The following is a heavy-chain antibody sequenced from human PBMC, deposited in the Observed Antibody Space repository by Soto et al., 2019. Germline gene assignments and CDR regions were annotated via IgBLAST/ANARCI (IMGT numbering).Heavy chain of an antibody. D-gene: IGHD3-3*01. CDR3: TRGYYDFWIGFDE. V-gene: IGHV4-59*01. CDR2: IYYSGST. CDR1: GGSITSYY. Sequence: SVTLSLTCTVTGGSITSYYWSWIRQPPGKGLEWIGYIYYSGSTNYNPSLKSRVTISVDTSTNQFSLQLSSVTAADTAVYYCTRGYYDFWIGFDEWGKGTLVRVSS. J-gene: IGHJ4*02.